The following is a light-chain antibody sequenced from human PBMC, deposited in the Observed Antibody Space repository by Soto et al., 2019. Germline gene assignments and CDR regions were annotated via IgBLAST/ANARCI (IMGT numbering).Light chain of an antibody. CDR3: QQYENLPT. Sequence: DIQMTQSPSTLSGCVGDRVTITCRASQIISSYLNWYQQKPGRAPKLLIYDASNLEAGVPSRFRGSGSGTDFTFTISRLQPEDIATYYCQQYENLPTFGQGTRLEIK. V-gene: IGKV1-33*01. CDR1: QIISSY. J-gene: IGKJ5*01. CDR2: DAS.